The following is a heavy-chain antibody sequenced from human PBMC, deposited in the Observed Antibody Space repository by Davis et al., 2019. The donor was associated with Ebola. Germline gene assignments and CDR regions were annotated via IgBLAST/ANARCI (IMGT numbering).Heavy chain of an antibody. V-gene: IGHV4-39*01. D-gene: IGHD5/OR15-5a*01. J-gene: IGHJ4*02. CDR3: ARHVLRDYFDY. CDR2: IYYSGST. CDR1: GGSISSSSYY. Sequence: PSETLSLTCTVSGGSISSSSYYWGWIRQPPGKGLEWIGSIYYSGSTYYNPSLKSRVTISVDTSKNQFSLKLSSVTAADTAVYYCARHVLRDYFDYWGQGTLVTVSS.